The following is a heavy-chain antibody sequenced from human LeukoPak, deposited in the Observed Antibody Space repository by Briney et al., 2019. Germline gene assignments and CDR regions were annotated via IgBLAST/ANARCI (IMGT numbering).Heavy chain of an antibody. D-gene: IGHD6-13*01. J-gene: IGHJ4*02. CDR3: ARLRCSSCPTDY. V-gene: IGHV4-30-2*01. CDR2: IYHSGST. Sequence: PSQTLSLTCAVSGGPISSGGYSWSWIRQPPGKGLEWIGYIYHSGSTYYNPSLKSRVSMSVDTSKNQLSLKLSSVTAADTAVYYCARLRCSSCPTDYWGLGTLVTVSS. CDR1: GGPISSGGYS.